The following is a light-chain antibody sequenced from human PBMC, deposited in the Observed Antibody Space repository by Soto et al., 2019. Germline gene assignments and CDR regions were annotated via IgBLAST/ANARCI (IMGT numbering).Light chain of an antibody. CDR2: GAT. J-gene: IGKJ1*01. Sequence: EIVMTQSPATLSVSPGERATLSCRASQSVSSNLAWYQQKPGQAPRLLIYGATTRATGIPARFSGSGSGTEFTLTHSSLQSEDFAVYYCRQYNNWPPWTFGQGTKVEIK. CDR1: QSVSSN. V-gene: IGKV3-15*01. CDR3: RQYNNWPPWT.